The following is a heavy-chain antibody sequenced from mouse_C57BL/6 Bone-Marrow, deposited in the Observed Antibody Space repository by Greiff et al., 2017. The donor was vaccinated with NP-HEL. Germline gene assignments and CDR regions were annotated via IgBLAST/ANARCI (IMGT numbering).Heavy chain of an antibody. CDR2: IHPNSGST. V-gene: IGHV1-64*01. CDR1: GYTFTSYW. CDR3: ARCYAMDY. Sequence: VKLQQPGAELVKPGASVKLSCKASGYTFTSYWMHWVKQRPGQGLEWIGMIHPNSGSTNYNEKFKSKATLTVDKSSSTAYLQLSRLPYEDSEVSYCARCYAMDYWGQGTSVTVTA. J-gene: IGHJ4*01.